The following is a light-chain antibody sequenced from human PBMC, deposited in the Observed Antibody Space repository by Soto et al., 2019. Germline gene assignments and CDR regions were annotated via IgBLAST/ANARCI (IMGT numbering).Light chain of an antibody. J-gene: IGKJ5*01. Sequence: DIQLTQSPSFLSASVGDRVTITCRASQGVSSYLAWYQQKPGKAPKLLIYETYTLQGGVPSRFSGSGSGTEFTLTISSLLPEDFATYHCQQLNSFPFTFGQGTRLEIK. V-gene: IGKV1-9*01. CDR1: QGVSSY. CDR3: QQLNSFPFT. CDR2: ETY.